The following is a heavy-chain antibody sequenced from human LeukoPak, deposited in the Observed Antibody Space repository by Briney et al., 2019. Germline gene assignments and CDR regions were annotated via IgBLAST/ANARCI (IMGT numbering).Heavy chain of an antibody. J-gene: IGHJ3*02. Sequence: GGSLRLSCAASGFTFSSYSMNWVRQAPGKGLEWVSSISSSSSYIYYADSVKGRFTISRDNAKNSLYLQMNSLRAEDTAVYYCARRRAYYYDSSGYLLPEAFDIWGQGTVVTVSS. CDR1: GFTFSSYS. D-gene: IGHD3-22*01. CDR2: ISSSSSYI. V-gene: IGHV3-21*01. CDR3: ARRRAYYYDSSGYLLPEAFDI.